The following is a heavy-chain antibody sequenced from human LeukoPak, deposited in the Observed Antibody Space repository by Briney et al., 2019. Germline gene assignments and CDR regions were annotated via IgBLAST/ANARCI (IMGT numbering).Heavy chain of an antibody. CDR2: IYSGGST. CDR3: ATMVRGFHPIDY. J-gene: IGHJ4*02. V-gene: IGHV3-53*01. Sequence: PGGSLRLSCAASGFTVSSNYMSWVRQAPGKGLEWVSVIYSGGSTYYADSVKGRFTISRDNSKDTPYLQMNSLRAEDTAVYYCATMVRGFHPIDYWGQGTLVTVSS. CDR1: GFTVSSNY. D-gene: IGHD3-10*01.